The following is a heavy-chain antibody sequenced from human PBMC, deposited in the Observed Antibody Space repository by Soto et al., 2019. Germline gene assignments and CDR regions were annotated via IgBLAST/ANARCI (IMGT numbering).Heavy chain of an antibody. J-gene: IGHJ4*02. CDR1: GGSISSGGYY. D-gene: IGHD2-15*01. Sequence: QVQLQESGPGLVKPSQTLSLTCTVSGGSISSGGYYWSWIRQHPGKGLEWIGYIYYSGSTYYNPSLKSRVTISVDTSKNQFSLELSSVTAADTAVYYCARDCSGGSCYSGFDYWGQGTLVTVSS. CDR2: IYYSGST. V-gene: IGHV4-31*03. CDR3: ARDCSGGSCYSGFDY.